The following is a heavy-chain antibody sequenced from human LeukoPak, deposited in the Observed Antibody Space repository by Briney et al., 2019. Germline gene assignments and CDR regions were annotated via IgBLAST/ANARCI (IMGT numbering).Heavy chain of an antibody. Sequence: SETLSLTCTVSGGSISSYYWSWIRQPPGKGLEWIGYIYYSGSTNYNPSLKSRVTMSVDTSKNQFSLKLSSVTAADTAVYYCARASYCSSTSCSLDYWGQGTLVTVSS. D-gene: IGHD2-2*01. CDR3: ARASYCSSTSCSLDY. J-gene: IGHJ4*02. CDR1: GGSISSYY. CDR2: IYYSGST. V-gene: IGHV4-59*12.